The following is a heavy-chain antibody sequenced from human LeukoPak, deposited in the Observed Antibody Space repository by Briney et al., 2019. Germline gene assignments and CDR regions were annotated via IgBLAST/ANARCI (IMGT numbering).Heavy chain of an antibody. V-gene: IGHV4-38-2*02. Sequence: SDTLSLTCTVTGGTISAYYWSWIRQPPGKGLEWIGSVFHSGSTYYNPSLKSRVTISVDTSKNQFSLNLRSVTAADTAMYFCARSLSTAGIDYWGQGTLVTVSS. D-gene: IGHD2-2*01. CDR2: VFHSGST. CDR3: ARSLSTAGIDY. CDR1: GGTISAYY. J-gene: IGHJ4*02.